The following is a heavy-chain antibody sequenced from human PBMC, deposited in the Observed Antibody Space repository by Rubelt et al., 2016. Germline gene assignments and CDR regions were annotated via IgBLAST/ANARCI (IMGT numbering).Heavy chain of an antibody. Sequence: QLQLQESGPGLVKASETLSLTCAVSGGSINSTSYNWGWIRQPPGKGLECIGTIYYSGTTYYNPSLKGLVTISVETSNNQFSLKLKSVTVADTAIYYCARRLYYYDSSGHLGWFDPWGPGTLVTVSS. CDR3: ARRLYYYDSSGHLGWFDP. CDR1: GGSINSTSYN. V-gene: IGHV4-39*07. D-gene: IGHD3-22*01. CDR2: IYYSGTT. J-gene: IGHJ5*02.